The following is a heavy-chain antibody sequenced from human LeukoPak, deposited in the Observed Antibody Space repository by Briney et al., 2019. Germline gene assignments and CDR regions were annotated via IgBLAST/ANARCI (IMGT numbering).Heavy chain of an antibody. CDR1: GYTFTSYD. V-gene: IGHV1-8*03. D-gene: IGHD6-6*01. J-gene: IGHJ4*02. CDR2: MNPNSGNT. CDR3: ARGIPLVHVSFDY. Sequence: EASVKVSCTASGYTFTSYDINWVRQATGQGLEWMGWMNPNSGNTGYAQKFQGRVTITRNTSISTAYMELSSLRSEDTAVYYCARGIPLVHVSFDYWGQGTLVTVSS.